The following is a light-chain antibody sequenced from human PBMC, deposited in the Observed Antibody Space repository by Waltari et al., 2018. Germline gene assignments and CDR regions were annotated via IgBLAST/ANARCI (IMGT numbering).Light chain of an antibody. CDR3: QQSHSAPWT. CDR1: QTISTY. Sequence: EIQMTQSPSSLSASVGDRVTITCRASQTISTYLNWYQQKPGRAPRLLIYAASSLQGGVPSRFSGSGSGTDFTLTVSSLQPEDFATYYCQQSHSAPWTFGQGTKVEIK. J-gene: IGKJ1*01. CDR2: AAS. V-gene: IGKV1-39*01.